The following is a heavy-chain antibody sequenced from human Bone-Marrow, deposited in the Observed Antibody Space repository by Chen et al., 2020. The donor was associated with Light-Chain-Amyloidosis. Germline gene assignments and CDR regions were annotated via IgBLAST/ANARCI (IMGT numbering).Heavy chain of an antibody. Sequence: EVQLVESGGGLVQLGGSLRLSCAASGFTFSSYEMNWVRQAPGKGLEWVSYISSSGSTIYYADSVKGRFTISRDNARNSLYLQMNSLRAEDTTVYYCARVGSYESSGYYFYYFDYWGQGTLVTVSS. J-gene: IGHJ4*02. D-gene: IGHD3-22*01. CDR1: GFTFSSYE. CDR3: ARVGSYESSGYYFYYFDY. V-gene: IGHV3-48*03. CDR2: ISSSGSTI.